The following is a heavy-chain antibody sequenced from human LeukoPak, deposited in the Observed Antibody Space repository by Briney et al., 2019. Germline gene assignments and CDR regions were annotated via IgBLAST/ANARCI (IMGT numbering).Heavy chain of an antibody. CDR2: INPSGGST. D-gene: IGHD2-2*02. CDR1: GYTFTGYY. Sequence: ASVKVSCKASGYTFTGYYMHWVRQAPGQGLEWMGIINPSGGSTSYAQKFQGRVTMTRDTSTSTVYMELSSLRSEDTAVYYCAREGLFVVPAAILSWGPALGWFDPWGQGTLVTVSS. J-gene: IGHJ5*02. CDR3: AREGLFVVPAAILSWGPALGWFDP. V-gene: IGHV1-46*01.